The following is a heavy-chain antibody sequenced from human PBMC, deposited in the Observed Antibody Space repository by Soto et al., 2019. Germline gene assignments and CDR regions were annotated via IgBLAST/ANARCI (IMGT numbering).Heavy chain of an antibody. D-gene: IGHD6-13*01. CDR1: GGSFSGYY. CDR3: ARGRKQQLARPSLSFYYYGMDV. J-gene: IGHJ6*02. CDR2: INHSGST. Sequence: QVQLQQWGAGLLKPSETLSLTCAVYGGSFSGYYWSWIRQPPGKGLEWIGEINHSGSTNYNPSLKSRVTISVDTSKDQFSLKLSSVTAADTAVYYCARGRKQQLARPSLSFYYYGMDVWGQGTTVTVSS. V-gene: IGHV4-34*01.